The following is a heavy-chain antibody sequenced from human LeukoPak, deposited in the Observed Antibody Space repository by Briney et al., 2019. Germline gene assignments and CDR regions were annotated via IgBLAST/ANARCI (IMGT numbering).Heavy chain of an antibody. CDR3: ARDDYGDSGAFDI. CDR1: GFPVSSYG. Sequence: GECLKISCAASGFPVSSYGMHYVRQAPGKGLEWGAVIWYDGSNKYYADSVKGRFTISRDNSENTLYLQMNSLRVEDTAVYYCARDDYGDSGAFDIWGQGTMVTVSS. CDR2: IWYDGSNK. J-gene: IGHJ3*02. D-gene: IGHD4-17*01. V-gene: IGHV3-33*01.